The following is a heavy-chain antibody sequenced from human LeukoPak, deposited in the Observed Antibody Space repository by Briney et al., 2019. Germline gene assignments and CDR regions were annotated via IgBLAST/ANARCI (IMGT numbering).Heavy chain of an antibody. D-gene: IGHD2-8*02. J-gene: IGHJ4*02. CDR3: ASGWYYFDY. CDR1: GGSFSGYN. Sequence: SETLSLTCAVYGGSFSGYNWSWIRQPPGKGLEWIGEINHSGSTNYNPSLKSRVTISVDTSKNQFSLKLSSVTAADTAVYYCASGWYYFDYWGQGTLVTVSS. V-gene: IGHV4-34*01. CDR2: INHSGST.